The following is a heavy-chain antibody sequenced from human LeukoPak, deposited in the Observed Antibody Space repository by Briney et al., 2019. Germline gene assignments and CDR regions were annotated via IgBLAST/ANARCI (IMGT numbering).Heavy chain of an antibody. CDR3: ARGDSSSSGGYWFDP. CDR2: INHSGST. CDR1: GGSFSGYY. D-gene: IGHD6-6*01. V-gene: IGHV4-34*01. J-gene: IGHJ5*02. Sequence: SETLSLTCAVYGGSFSGYYWSWIRQPPGKGLEWIGEINHSGSTNYNPSLKSRVTISVDTSKNQFSLKLSSVTAADTAVYYCARGDSSSSGGYWFDPWGQGTLVTVSS.